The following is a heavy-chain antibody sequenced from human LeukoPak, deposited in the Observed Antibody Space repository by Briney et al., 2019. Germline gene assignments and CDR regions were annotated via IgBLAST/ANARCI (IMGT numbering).Heavy chain of an antibody. J-gene: IGHJ5*02. D-gene: IGHD3-10*01. V-gene: IGHV4-34*01. CDR2: INHSGST. CDR3: ARVLSWFDP. CDR1: GGSFSGYY. Sequence: SETLSLTCAVYGGSFSGYYWSWIRHPPGKGLEWIGEINHSGSTNYNPSLKSRVTISVDTSKNQFSLKLSSVTAADTAVYYCARVLSWFDPWGQGTLVTVSS.